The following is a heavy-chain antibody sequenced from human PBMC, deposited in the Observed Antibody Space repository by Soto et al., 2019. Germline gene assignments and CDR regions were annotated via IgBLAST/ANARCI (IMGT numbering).Heavy chain of an antibody. CDR2: ISSSGSTI. V-gene: IGHV3-11*01. CDR1: GFTFSDYY. J-gene: IGHJ5*02. Sequence: GGSLRLSCAASGFTFSDYYISWIRQAPGKGLEWVSYISSSGSTIYYADSVKGRFTISRDKAKNSLYLQMNSLRAEDTAVYYCARDSLGIVVQSFDPWGQGTLVTVSS. CDR3: ARDSLGIVVQSFDP. D-gene: IGHD2-15*01.